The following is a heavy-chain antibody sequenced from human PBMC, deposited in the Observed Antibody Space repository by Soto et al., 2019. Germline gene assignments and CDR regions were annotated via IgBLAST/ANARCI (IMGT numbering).Heavy chain of an antibody. CDR2: INPSGGST. CDR3: AGGTPVLYRDV. V-gene: IGHV1-46*01. D-gene: IGHD5-12*01. J-gene: IGHJ6*02. CDR1: GYTFTSYY. Sequence: QVQLVQSGAEVKKPGASVKVSCKASGYTFTSYYMHWVRQAPGQGLEWMGIINPSGGSTSYAQKFGGGVTRTRDTSKRTVYMELSSLRSEDTAVYYCAGGTPVLYRDVWGQGTTVTVSS.